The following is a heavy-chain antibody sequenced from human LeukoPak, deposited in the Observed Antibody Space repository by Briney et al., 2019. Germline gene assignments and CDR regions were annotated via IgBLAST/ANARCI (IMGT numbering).Heavy chain of an antibody. CDR1: GFTFSSYG. Sequence: GGSLRLSCAASGFTFSSYGVHWVRQAPGKGLEWVSSISSSSSYIYYADSVKGRFTISRDNAKNSLYLQMNSLRAEDTAVYYCASRGYSGYYNWFDPWGQGTLVTVSS. V-gene: IGHV3-21*01. J-gene: IGHJ5*02. CDR2: ISSSSSYI. D-gene: IGHD5-12*01. CDR3: ASRGYSGYYNWFDP.